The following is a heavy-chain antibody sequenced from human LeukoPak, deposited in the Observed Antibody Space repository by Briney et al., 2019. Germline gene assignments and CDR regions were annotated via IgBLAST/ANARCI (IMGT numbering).Heavy chain of an antibody. J-gene: IGHJ4*02. D-gene: IGHD5-12*01. CDR1: GYTFTSYG. CDR3: ASPGYSGYEFDY. CDR2: ISAYNGNT. V-gene: IGHV1-18*01. Sequence: ASVKVSCKASGYTFTSYGISWVRQAPGQGLEWMGWISAYNGNTNYAQKFQGRVTITADKSTSTAYMELSSLRSEDTAVYYCASPGYSGYEFDYWGQGTLVTVSS.